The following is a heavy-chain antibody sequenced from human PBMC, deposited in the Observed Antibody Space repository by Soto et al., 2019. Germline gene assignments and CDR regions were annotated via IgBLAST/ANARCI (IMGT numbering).Heavy chain of an antibody. J-gene: IGHJ4*02. Sequence: ASVKVSCKASGYTFTDYAIHWVRQAPGQGLEWMGWINVGNGNTGYSRKFQGRVTNVRDMSASTAYIEVTSLTSEDTAIYYCAREGAHYTPLDHWGQGTLVTVSS. V-gene: IGHV1-3*01. CDR1: GYTFTDYA. D-gene: IGHD2-15*01. CDR2: INVGNGNT. CDR3: AREGAHYTPLDH.